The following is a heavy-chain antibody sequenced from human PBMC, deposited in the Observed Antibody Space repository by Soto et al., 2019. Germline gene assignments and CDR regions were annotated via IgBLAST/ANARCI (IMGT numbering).Heavy chain of an antibody. CDR1: GGSISSYY. V-gene: IGHV4-59*01. Sequence: PSETLSLTCTVSGGSISSYYWSWIRQPPGKGLEWIGYIYYSGSTNYNPSLKSRVTISVDTSKNQFSLKLSSVTAADTAVYYCAMAMFDFWSGNTPIYGMDVWGQGTTVTVSS. CDR2: IYYSGST. D-gene: IGHD3-3*01. CDR3: AMAMFDFWSGNTPIYGMDV. J-gene: IGHJ6*02.